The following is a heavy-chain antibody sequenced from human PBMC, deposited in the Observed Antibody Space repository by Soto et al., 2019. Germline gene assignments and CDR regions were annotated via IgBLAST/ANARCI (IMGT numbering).Heavy chain of an antibody. CDR3: AREYYDFWSVTFSYYGMDV. D-gene: IGHD3-3*01. J-gene: IGHJ6*02. V-gene: IGHV4-59*01. CDR1: GGSISRYY. CDR2: IYSSGTT. Sequence: QVQLQESGPGLVKPSETLSLTCSVSGGSISRYYWTWIRQPPGRGLEWVGNIYSSGTTNYNPSLKSRVTISIDTSKNQVSLKLNAVTAADTAVYGCAREYYDFWSVTFSYYGMDVWGQGTTVTVSS.